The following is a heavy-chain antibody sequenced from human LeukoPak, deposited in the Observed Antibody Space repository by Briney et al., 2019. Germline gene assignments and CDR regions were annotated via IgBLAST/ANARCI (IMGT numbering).Heavy chain of an antibody. J-gene: IGHJ4*02. Sequence: PSQTLFLTCTVSGGSISSGGYYWSWIRQHPGKGLEWIGYIYYSGSTYYNPSLKSRVTISVDTSKNQFSLKLSSVTAADTAVYYCARVSSYKHIIVGWGQGTLVTVSS. CDR3: ARVSSYKHIIVG. CDR2: IYYSGST. V-gene: IGHV4-31*03. D-gene: IGHD3-10*01. CDR1: GGSISSGGYY.